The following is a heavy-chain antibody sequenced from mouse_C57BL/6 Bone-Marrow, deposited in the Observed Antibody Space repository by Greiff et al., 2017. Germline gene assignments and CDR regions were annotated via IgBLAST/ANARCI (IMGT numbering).Heavy chain of an antibody. CDR2: IDPSDGYT. J-gene: IGHJ3*01. D-gene: IGHD1-1*01. CDR3: ARCEYYGGSDGFAY. CDR1: GYTFTTYW. Sequence: QVQLQQSGAELVKPGASVKLSCKASGYTFTTYWLQWLKQRPGQGLEWIGEIDPSDGYTNYNQKFKGKATSTVDTSSSTAYMQLSSLTSEDSAVYYCARCEYYGGSDGFAYWGQGTLVTVSA. V-gene: IGHV1-50*01.